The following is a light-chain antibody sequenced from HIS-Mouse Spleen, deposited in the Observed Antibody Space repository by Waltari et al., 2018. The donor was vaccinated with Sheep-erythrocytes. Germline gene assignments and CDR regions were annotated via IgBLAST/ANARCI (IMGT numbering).Light chain of an antibody. V-gene: IGLV2-11*01. Sequence: QSALTQPRSVSGSPGQSVTISCTGTSSDVGGYNYVSWYQQHPGQAPKLMIYDVSKRPSWVPDRFSGSKSGNTASLTISGLQAEDEADYYCCSYAGSYTFVVFGGGTKLTVL. J-gene: IGLJ2*01. CDR1: SSDVGGYNY. CDR2: DVS. CDR3: CSYAGSYTFVV.